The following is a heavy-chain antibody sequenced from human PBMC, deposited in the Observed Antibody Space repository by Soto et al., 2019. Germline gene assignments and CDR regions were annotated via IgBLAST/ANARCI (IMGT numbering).Heavy chain of an antibody. CDR2: IYYSGSP. CDR3: ARHPSDFWFDP. CDR1: GGSISSSSYF. J-gene: IGHJ5*02. V-gene: IGHV4-39*01. D-gene: IGHD2-21*02. Sequence: QLQLQEAGPGLVKPSETLSLTCRVPGGSISSSSYFWGWIRQAPRKGLEWIGSIYYSGSPYYNPSLKSRVTVSVDTSKNQFSLKLSSVTAADTAVYYCARHPSDFWFDPWGQGTLVTVSS.